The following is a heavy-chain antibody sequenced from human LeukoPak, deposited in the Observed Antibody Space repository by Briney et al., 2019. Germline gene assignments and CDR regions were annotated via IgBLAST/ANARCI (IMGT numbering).Heavy chain of an antibody. Sequence: PSETLSPNSAVYGGSFSGYHFSWIRQPPGNELECFGESNHSGSTNYNPSLKSRVTISVDTCKNQFSLKLSSVTAADTAVYNCARGVWAGSATWSDYWGQGTLVTVSS. CDR2: SNHSGST. V-gene: IGHV4-34*01. CDR1: GGSFSGYH. CDR3: ARGVWAGSATWSDY. J-gene: IGHJ4*02. D-gene: IGHD2-15*01.